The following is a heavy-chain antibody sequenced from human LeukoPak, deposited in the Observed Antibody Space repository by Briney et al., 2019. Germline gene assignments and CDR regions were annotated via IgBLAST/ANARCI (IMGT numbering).Heavy chain of an antibody. V-gene: IGHV4-59*01. D-gene: IGHD3-16*01. CDR1: GGSISSYY. CDR3: ARGGVTFDY. Sequence: PSETLSLTCTVSGGSISSYYWSWIRQPPGKGLEWIGYIFYSGSTYYSPSLKSRVTISVDTSKNQFSLRLSSVTAADTAVYYYARGGVTFDYWGQGTLVTVSS. J-gene: IGHJ4*02. CDR2: IFYSGST.